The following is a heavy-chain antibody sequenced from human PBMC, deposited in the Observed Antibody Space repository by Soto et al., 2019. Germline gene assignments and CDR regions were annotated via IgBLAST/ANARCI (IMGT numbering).Heavy chain of an antibody. J-gene: IGHJ3*01. CDR3: VRDRGYPDSFDV. V-gene: IGHV3-74*01. CDR2: INSDGSTK. CDR1: GFTFGPFW. D-gene: IGHD3-10*01. Sequence: GGSLRLSCEASGFTFGPFWMHWVRQAPGKGLVWVSHINSDGSTKVYADSVKGRFTISRDNAKNTLYLQMNSVKADDTAVYYCVRDRGYPDSFDVWGRGTMVTVSS.